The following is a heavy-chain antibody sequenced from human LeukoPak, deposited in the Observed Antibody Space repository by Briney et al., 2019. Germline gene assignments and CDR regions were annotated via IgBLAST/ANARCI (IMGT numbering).Heavy chain of an antibody. CDR3: ARGVMTAIFAFDI. Sequence: PSETLSLTCTVSGDSISDYHWSWIRQPAGKGLELMGRIYTNGITNYNPSLKSRVTTSVDTSKNQLSLRLSSVTAADKAVYYCARGVMTAIFAFDIWGQGTMVTVSS. J-gene: IGHJ3*02. V-gene: IGHV4-4*07. CDR1: GDSISDYH. D-gene: IGHD2-21*02. CDR2: IYTNGIT.